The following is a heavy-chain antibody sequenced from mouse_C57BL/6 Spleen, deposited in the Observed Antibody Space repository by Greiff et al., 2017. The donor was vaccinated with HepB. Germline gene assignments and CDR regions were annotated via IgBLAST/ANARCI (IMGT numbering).Heavy chain of an antibody. Sequence: EVQLVESEGGLVQPGRSMKLSCTASGFTFSDYYMAWVRQVPEKGLEWVANINYDGSSTYYLDSLKSRFIISRDNAKNILYLQMSSLKSEDTATYYCARTYYSNYGAMDYWGQGTSVTVSS. D-gene: IGHD2-5*01. CDR1: GFTFSDYY. V-gene: IGHV5-16*01. J-gene: IGHJ4*01. CDR2: INYDGSST. CDR3: ARTYYSNYGAMDY.